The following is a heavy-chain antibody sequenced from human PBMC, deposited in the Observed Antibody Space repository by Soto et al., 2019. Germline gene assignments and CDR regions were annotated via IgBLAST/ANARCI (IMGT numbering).Heavy chain of an antibody. CDR1: GGTFSSYA. CDR2: IIPISGTA. V-gene: IGHV1-69*13. D-gene: IGHD2-15*01. J-gene: IGHJ4*02. Sequence: SVKVSCKASGGTFSSYAISWVRQAPGQGLEWMGGIIPISGTANYAQKFQGRVTITADESTSTAYMELSSLRSEDTAVYYCARVPPVAGNFDYWGQGTLVTVSS. CDR3: ARVPPVAGNFDY.